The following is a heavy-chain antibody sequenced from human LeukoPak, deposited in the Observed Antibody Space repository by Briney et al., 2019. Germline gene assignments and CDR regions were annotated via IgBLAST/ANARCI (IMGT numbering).Heavy chain of an antibody. D-gene: IGHD5-12*01. Sequence: SETLSLTCTVSGGSISSYYWSWIRQPPGKGLEWIGYIYYSGSTNYNPSLKSRVTISVDTSKNQFSLKLSSVTAADTTVYYCARGEYSGDDSYYYYYMDVWGKGTTVTVSS. J-gene: IGHJ6*03. V-gene: IGHV4-59*01. CDR3: ARGEYSGDDSYYYYYMDV. CDR1: GGSISSYY. CDR2: IYYSGST.